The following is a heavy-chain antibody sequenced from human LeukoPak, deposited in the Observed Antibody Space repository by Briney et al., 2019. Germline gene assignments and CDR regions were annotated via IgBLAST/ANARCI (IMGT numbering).Heavy chain of an antibody. D-gene: IGHD3-3*01. CDR1: GYTFTSYG. J-gene: IGHJ4*02. CDR2: ISAYNGNT. Sequence: GASVKVSCKASGYTFTSYGISWVRQAPGQGLEWMGWISAYNGNTNYAQKLQGRVTMTTDTSTSTAYMELRSLRSDDTAVYYCARGFNYDFWSGKYYFDYWGQGTLVTVSS. V-gene: IGHV1-18*01. CDR3: ARGFNYDFWSGKYYFDY.